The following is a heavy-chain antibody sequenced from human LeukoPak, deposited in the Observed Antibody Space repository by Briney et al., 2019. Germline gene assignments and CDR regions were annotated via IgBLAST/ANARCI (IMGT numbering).Heavy chain of an antibody. Sequence: ASVKVSCKASGYTFTSYAMNWVRQAPGQGLEWMGWINTNTGNPTYAQGFTGRFVFSLDTSVSTAYLQISSLKAEDTAVYYCARSYYYGSSGRRPRSYYYGMDVWGQGTTVTVSS. CDR3: ARSYYYGSSGRRPRSYYYGMDV. CDR2: INTNTGNP. V-gene: IGHV7-4-1*02. J-gene: IGHJ6*02. CDR1: GYTFTSYA. D-gene: IGHD3-22*01.